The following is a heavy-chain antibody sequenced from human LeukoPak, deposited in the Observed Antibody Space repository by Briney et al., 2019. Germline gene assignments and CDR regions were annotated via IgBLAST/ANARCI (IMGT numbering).Heavy chain of an antibody. J-gene: IGHJ4*02. CDR1: GFTFSSYG. CDR3: ARDGNDFWSGYFYYFDY. Sequence: GGSLRLSCAASGFTFSSYGMHWVRQAPGKGLEWVAVISYDGSNKYYADSVKGRFTISRDNSKNTLYLQMNSLRAEDTAVYYCARDGNDFWSGYFYYFDYWGQGTLVTVSS. D-gene: IGHD3-3*01. V-gene: IGHV3-30*03. CDR2: ISYDGSNK.